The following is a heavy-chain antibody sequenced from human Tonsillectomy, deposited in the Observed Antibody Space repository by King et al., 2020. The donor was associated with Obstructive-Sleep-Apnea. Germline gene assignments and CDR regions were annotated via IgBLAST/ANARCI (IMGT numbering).Heavy chain of an antibody. J-gene: IGHJ5*02. Sequence: QLQESGPGLVKPSQTLSLTCTVSGGSISSGRYYWSWIRQHPGKGLEWIGYIYYSGSTSYNPSLKSRVTISVDTSKNQFSLKLSSVTAADTAVYYCARVSRYYYDSSGTDLHNWFDPWGQGTLVTVSS. CDR2: IYYSGST. CDR3: ARVSRYYYDSSGTDLHNWFDP. CDR1: GGSISSGRYY. V-gene: IGHV4-31*03. D-gene: IGHD3-22*01.